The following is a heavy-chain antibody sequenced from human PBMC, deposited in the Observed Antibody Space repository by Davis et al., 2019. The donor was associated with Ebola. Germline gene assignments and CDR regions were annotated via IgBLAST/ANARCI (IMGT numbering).Heavy chain of an antibody. Sequence: GGSLRLSCAASGFTFSDYYMSWIRQAPGKGLEWVSYISSSGSTIYYADSVKGRFTISRDNAKNSLYLQMNSLRAEDTAVYYCASFSDRYYYGMDVWGQGTTVTVSS. D-gene: IGHD3-3*01. CDR2: ISSSGSTI. CDR3: ASFSDRYYYGMDV. CDR1: GFTFSDYY. V-gene: IGHV3-11*01. J-gene: IGHJ6*02.